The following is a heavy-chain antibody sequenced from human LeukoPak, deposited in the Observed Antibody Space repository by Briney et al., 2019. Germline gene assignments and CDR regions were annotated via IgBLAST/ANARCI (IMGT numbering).Heavy chain of an antibody. J-gene: IGHJ4*02. CDR3: ARDDYGDYLDY. D-gene: IGHD4-17*01. Sequence: GGSLRLSCAASGFTFSSYWMSWVRQAPGKGLEWVANIKQDGSEKYYVDSVKGRFTISRGKAKNSLYLQMNSLRAEDTAVYYCARDDYGDYLDYWGQGTLVTVSS. CDR1: GFTFSSYW. CDR2: IKQDGSEK. V-gene: IGHV3-7*01.